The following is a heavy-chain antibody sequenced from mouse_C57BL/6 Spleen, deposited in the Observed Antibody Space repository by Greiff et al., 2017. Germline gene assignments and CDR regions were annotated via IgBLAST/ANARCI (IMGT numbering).Heavy chain of an antibody. CDR3: ARGDIIITTVGVFAY. D-gene: IGHD1-1*01. CDR1: GYTFTSYW. CDR2: IHPNDGST. J-gene: IGHJ3*01. Sequence: QVQLQQPGAELVKPGASVKFSRKASGYTFTSYWIHWVKQRPGQGLEWIGMIHPNDGSTNYNEKFKSKATLTVDKSSSTAYMQLSSLTSEDSAVYSCARGDIIITTVGVFAYWGRGTLVTVAA. V-gene: IGHV1-64*01.